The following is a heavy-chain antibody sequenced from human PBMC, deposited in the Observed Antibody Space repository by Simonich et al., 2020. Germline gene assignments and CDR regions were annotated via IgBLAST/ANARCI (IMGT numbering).Heavy chain of an antibody. CDR3: ARVGYSNYYYYGMDV. J-gene: IGHJ6*02. CDR1: GYSISSGYY. D-gene: IGHD6-13*01. Sequence: QVQLQESGPGLVKPSETLSLTCAVSGYSISSGYYWGWIRQPPWKGLEWIGSIYPRGSTYSNPALNSRITISVDTSKNQFSRKLSSVTAADTAVYYCARVGYSNYYYYGMDVWGQGTTVTVSS. CDR2: IYPRGST. V-gene: IGHV4-38-2*01.